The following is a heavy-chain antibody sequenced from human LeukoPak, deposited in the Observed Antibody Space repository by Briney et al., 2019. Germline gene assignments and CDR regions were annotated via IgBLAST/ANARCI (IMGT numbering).Heavy chain of an antibody. CDR2: IYPGDSDT. CDR1: GYSFTSYW. J-gene: IGHJ6*02. Sequence: GESLKISCKGSGYSFTSYWIGWVRQMPGKGLVWMGIIYPGDSDTRYSPSFQGQVTISADKSISTAYLQWSSLKASDTAMYYCARRDCSSTSCRDYYGMDVWGQGTTVTVSS. CDR3: ARRDCSSTSCRDYYGMDV. V-gene: IGHV5-51*01. D-gene: IGHD2-2*01.